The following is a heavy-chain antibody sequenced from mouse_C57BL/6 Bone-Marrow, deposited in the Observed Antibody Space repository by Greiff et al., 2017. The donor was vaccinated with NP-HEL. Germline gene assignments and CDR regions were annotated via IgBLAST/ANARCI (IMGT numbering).Heavy chain of an antibody. CDR1: GYTFTSYG. V-gene: IGHV1-81*01. D-gene: IGHD2-4*01. CDR2: IYPRSGNT. CDR3: AGAPRGRPYDYAGDFDY. Sequence: VQLQQSGAELARPGASVKLSCKASGYTFTSYGISWVKQRTGQGLEWIGEIYPRSGNTYYNEKFKGKATLTADQSSSTASMELRSLTSQDSAVYFCAGAPRGRPYDYAGDFDYWGQGTTLTVSS. J-gene: IGHJ2*01.